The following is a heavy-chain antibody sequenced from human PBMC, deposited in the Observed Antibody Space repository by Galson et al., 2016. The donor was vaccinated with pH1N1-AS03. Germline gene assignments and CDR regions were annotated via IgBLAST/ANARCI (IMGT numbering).Heavy chain of an antibody. D-gene: IGHD4-17*01. J-gene: IGHJ6*02. CDR1: GGSLSSYY. CDR2: IYSSGNT. V-gene: IGHV4-59*12. CDR3: AREKHTVTGKGMYYGMDV. Sequence: SETLSLTCTVSGGSLSSYYWSWIRQPPGKRLEWIGNIYSSGNTIYNPSLKSRVTISVDTSKNQFSLKLSSVTAADTAVYYCAREKHTVTGKGMYYGMDVWGQGTTVTVSS.